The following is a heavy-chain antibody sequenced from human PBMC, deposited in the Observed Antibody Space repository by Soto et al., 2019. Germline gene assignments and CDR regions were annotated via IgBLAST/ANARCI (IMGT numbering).Heavy chain of an antibody. CDR3: ARAAYSYDYYYYYGMDV. D-gene: IGHD5-18*01. CDR1: GFTFSSYA. CDR2: ISYDGSNK. J-gene: IGHJ6*02. Sequence: GGSLRLSCAASGFTFSSYAMHWVRQAPGKGLEWVAVISYDGSNKYYADSVKGRFTISRDNSKNTLYLQMNSLRAEDTAVYYCARAAYSYDYYYYYGMDVWGQGTTVTGSS. V-gene: IGHV3-30-3*01.